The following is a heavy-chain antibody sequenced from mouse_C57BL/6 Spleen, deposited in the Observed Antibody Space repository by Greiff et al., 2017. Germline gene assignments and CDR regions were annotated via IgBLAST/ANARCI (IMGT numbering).Heavy chain of an antibody. D-gene: IGHD1-1*01. CDR2: IYPSDSET. V-gene: IGHV1-61*01. Sequence: QVQLQQPGAELVRPGSSVKLSCKASGYTFTSYWMDWVKQRPGQGLEWIGNIYPSDSETHYNQKFKDKATLTVDKSSSTAYMQLSSLTSEDSAVYYCARSESYYYGSSYFDYWGQGTTLTVSS. CDR3: ARSESYYYGSSYFDY. J-gene: IGHJ2*01. CDR1: GYTFTSYW.